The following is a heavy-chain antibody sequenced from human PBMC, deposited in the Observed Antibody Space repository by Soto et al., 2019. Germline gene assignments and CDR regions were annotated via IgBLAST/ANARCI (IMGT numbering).Heavy chain of an antibody. CDR2: ISGSGGST. J-gene: IGHJ5*02. CDR1: GFTFSSYA. Sequence: PRWSLRLSCAASGFTFSSYAMSWVRQAPGKGLEWVSAISGSGGSTYYADSVKGRFTISRDNSKNTLYLQMNSLRAEDTAVYYCAKDRANYDFWSGYAAHNWFDPWGQGTLVTVSS. D-gene: IGHD3-3*01. CDR3: AKDRANYDFWSGYAAHNWFDP. V-gene: IGHV3-23*01.